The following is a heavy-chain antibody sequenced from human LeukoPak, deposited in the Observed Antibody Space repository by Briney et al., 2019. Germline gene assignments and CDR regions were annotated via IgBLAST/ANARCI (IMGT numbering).Heavy chain of an antibody. Sequence: GGSLRLSCAASGFIFSSYSMNWVRQAPGKGLEWVSFISTSSSYLYYADSVKGRFTISRDNAKNSLYLQMNSLRAEDTAVYYCAKEANWGWGSAFDIWGQGTMVTVSS. CDR3: AKEANWGWGSAFDI. CDR1: GFIFSSYS. D-gene: IGHD7-27*01. J-gene: IGHJ3*02. V-gene: IGHV3-21*04. CDR2: ISTSSSYL.